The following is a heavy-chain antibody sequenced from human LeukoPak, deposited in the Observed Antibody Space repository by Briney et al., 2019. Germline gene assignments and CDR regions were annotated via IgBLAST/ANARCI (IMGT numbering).Heavy chain of an antibody. CDR1: GGTFSSYA. D-gene: IGHD2-15*01. V-gene: IGHV1-69*04. J-gene: IGHJ5*02. CDR3: ASTLALGYCSGGSCYRWFDP. CDR2: IIPILGIA. Sequence: ASVKVSCKASGGTFSSYAISWVRQAPGQGLEWMGRIIPILGIANYAQKFRGRVTITADKSTSTAYMELSSLRSEDTAVYYCASTLALGYCSGGSCYRWFDPWGQGTLVTVSS.